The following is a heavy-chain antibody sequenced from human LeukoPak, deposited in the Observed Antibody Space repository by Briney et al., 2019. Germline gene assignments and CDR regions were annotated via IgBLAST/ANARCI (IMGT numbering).Heavy chain of an antibody. J-gene: IGHJ4*02. Sequence: GGSLRLSCAASGFTFSSYGMHWVRQAPGKGLEWVAVIWYDGSNKYYADSVKGRFTISRDNSKNTLYPQMNSLRAEDTAVYYCARDGRIAAAGMYYWGQGTLVTVSS. CDR1: GFTFSSYG. CDR3: ARDGRIAAAGMYY. V-gene: IGHV3-33*01. D-gene: IGHD6-13*01. CDR2: IWYDGSNK.